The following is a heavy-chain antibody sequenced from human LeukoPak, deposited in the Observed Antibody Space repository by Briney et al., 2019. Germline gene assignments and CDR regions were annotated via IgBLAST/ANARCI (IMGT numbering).Heavy chain of an antibody. Sequence: SETLSLTCTVSGGSISGWYWSWIRQPPGKGLEWIGNIYGSGYTNYNPSLKSRVTMSIDTSKNHFSLKLTSVTAADTATYYCAREASLAGFASGLGFNYWGQGILVSVSS. J-gene: IGHJ4*02. CDR1: GGSISGWY. V-gene: IGHV4-59*01. CDR2: IYGSGYT. CDR3: AREASLAGFASGLGFNY. D-gene: IGHD6-19*01.